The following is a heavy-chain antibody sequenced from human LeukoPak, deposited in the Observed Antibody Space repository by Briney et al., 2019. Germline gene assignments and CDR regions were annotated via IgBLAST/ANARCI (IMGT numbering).Heavy chain of an antibody. CDR3: ARWVTADRGKKDAFDI. Sequence: GESLKISCTASGYSFTTYWIGWVRQMPGKGLEWMGIIYPGDSSTRYSPSFEGQVTISADKSISTAYLQWSSLKASDTAIYHCARWVTADRGKKDAFDIWGQGTVVTVSS. V-gene: IGHV5-51*01. CDR1: GYSFTTYW. D-gene: IGHD2-21*02. J-gene: IGHJ3*02. CDR2: IYPGDSST.